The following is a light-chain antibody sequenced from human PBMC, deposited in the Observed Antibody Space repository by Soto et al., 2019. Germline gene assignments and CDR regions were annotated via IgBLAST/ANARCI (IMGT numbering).Light chain of an antibody. J-gene: IGKJ5*01. CDR2: GAS. CDR1: QGFSTS. Sequence: IQLTQAPSSLSASFGDRVTITCRASQGFSTSLAWYQQKPGKAPNLLIYGASTLQSGVPSRFRGSGSGTDFTLTISSLQPEDFETYYCQQLNSYPLTFGQGTRLEI. V-gene: IGKV1-9*01. CDR3: QQLNSYPLT.